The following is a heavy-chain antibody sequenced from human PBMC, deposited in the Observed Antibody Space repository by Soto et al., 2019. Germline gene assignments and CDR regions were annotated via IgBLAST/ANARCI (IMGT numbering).Heavy chain of an antibody. CDR1: GFTFRTYG. CDR2: IWFDGSNK. Sequence: GGSLRLSCAASGFTFRTYGMHWLRQAPGKGLEWVAVIWFDGSNKHYADSVKGRFTISRDNSQNTLYLQMNSLRVEDTAFYYCARDDGSGTYNFDYWGQGTLVTVSS. V-gene: IGHV3-33*01. D-gene: IGHD3-10*01. J-gene: IGHJ4*02. CDR3: ARDDGSGTYNFDY.